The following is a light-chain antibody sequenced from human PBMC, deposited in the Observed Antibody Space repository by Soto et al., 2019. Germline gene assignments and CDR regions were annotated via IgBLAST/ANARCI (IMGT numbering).Light chain of an antibody. V-gene: IGLV2-23*01. J-gene: IGLJ3*02. Sequence: QSVLTQPASVSGSPGQSITISCTGTSSDVGNSNFVSWYQHHPGKAPKLMIYEGTKLSSGVSNRFSGSKSGTTASLTISGLQAEDEADYYCCSYAGRTTWVFGGGTKLTVL. CDR2: EGT. CDR3: CSYAGRTTWV. CDR1: SSDVGNSNF.